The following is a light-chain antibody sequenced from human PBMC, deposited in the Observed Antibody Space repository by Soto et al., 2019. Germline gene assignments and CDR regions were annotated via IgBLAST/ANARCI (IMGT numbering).Light chain of an antibody. CDR1: QSISSN. CDR2: GAS. CDR3: QQSYTTPRIT. Sequence: DIQMTQSPSSLSAAVGDGVTITCRARQSISSNLNWYQQKPGKAPKLLIYGASSLQTGVPSRFTGSGSGTEFTLTIDSLQPEDFATYYCQQSYTTPRITFGQGTRLEIK. J-gene: IGKJ5*01. V-gene: IGKV1-39*01.